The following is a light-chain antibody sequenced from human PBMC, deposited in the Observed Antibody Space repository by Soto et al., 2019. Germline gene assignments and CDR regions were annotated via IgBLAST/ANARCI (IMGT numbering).Light chain of an antibody. CDR2: DAS. CDR1: QSVSSY. J-gene: IGKJ2*01. V-gene: IGKV3-11*01. Sequence: EIVLTQSPATLSLSPGERATLSCRASQSVSSYLAWYQQKPGQAPRLLIYDASNRATGIPARFSGSGSGTDFTLTISSLEPEDFAVYYCQQRSNWPQYTFGQGTKLESK. CDR3: QQRSNWPQYT.